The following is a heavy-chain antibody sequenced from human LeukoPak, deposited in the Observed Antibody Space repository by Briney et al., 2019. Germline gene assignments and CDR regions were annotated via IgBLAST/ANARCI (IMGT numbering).Heavy chain of an antibody. V-gene: IGHV1-2*02. CDR1: GYTFTGYY. Sequence: AASVKVSCKASGYTFTGYYIHRVRQAPGQGLEWMGWINPNSGGTNYAQKFPGRLSVTRDTSISTVYMELSRLTYDDTAVYYCARDLATVATPYFDYWGQGALVTVSS. J-gene: IGHJ4*02. D-gene: IGHD4-23*01. CDR2: INPNSGGT. CDR3: ARDLATVATPYFDY.